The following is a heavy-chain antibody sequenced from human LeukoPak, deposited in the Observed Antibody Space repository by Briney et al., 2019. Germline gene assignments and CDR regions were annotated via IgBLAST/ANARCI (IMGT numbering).Heavy chain of an antibody. CDR2: IYPGNSDT. V-gene: IGHV5-51*01. D-gene: IGHD2-15*01. J-gene: IGHJ5*02. CDR3: VRGDIVVIVGASGTSYNWFDA. CDR1: GYSSTSYW. Sequence: GESLKISCKASGYSSTSYWIGWVRQMPGKGLEWMGIIYPGNSDTRYSPSFQGQVTISADKSINTAYLQWRSLKAPDTAMYYCVRGDIVVIVGASGTSYNWFDAWGQGTLVTVSS.